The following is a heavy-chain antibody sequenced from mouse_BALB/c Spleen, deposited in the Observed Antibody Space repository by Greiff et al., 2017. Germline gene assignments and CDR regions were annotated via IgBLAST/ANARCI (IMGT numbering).Heavy chain of an antibody. CDR1: GYTFTSYW. V-gene: IGHV1-69*02. J-gene: IGHJ2*01. CDR2: IYPSDSYT. Sequence: VQLQQPGAELVRPGASVKLSCKASGYTFTSYWINWVKQRPGQGLEWIGNIYPSDSYTNYNQKFKDKATLTVDKSSSTAYMQLSSPTSEDSAVYYCTRSNYDYDGDYWGQGTTLTVSS. CDR3: TRSNYDYDGDY. D-gene: IGHD2-4*01.